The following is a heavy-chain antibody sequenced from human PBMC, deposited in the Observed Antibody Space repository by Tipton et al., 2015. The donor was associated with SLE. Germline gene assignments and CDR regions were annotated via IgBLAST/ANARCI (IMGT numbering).Heavy chain of an antibody. J-gene: IGHJ3*02. D-gene: IGHD3-16*01. Sequence: LSLTCAASGFTFSSYWMSWVRQAPGKGLEWVANIKQDGSEKYYVDSVKGRFTISRDNAKNSLYLQMNSLRAEDTAVYYCASLGVVNDAFDIWGQGTMVTVSS. V-gene: IGHV3-7*01. CDR2: IKQDGSEK. CDR3: ASLGVVNDAFDI. CDR1: GFTFSSYW.